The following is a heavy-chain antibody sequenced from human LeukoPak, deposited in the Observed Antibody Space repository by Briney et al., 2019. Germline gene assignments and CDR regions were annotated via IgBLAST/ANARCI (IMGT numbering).Heavy chain of an antibody. CDR2: INSDGSST. CDR3: AGLSVVVAATHWFDP. D-gene: IGHD2-15*01. V-gene: IGHV3-74*01. J-gene: IGHJ5*02. Sequence: GGSLRLSCAASGFTFSSHWMHWVRQAPGKGLVWVSRINSDGSSTSYADSVKGRFTISRDNAKNTLYLQMNSLRAEDTAVYYCAGLSVVVAATHWFDPWGQGTLVTVSS. CDR1: GFTFSSHW.